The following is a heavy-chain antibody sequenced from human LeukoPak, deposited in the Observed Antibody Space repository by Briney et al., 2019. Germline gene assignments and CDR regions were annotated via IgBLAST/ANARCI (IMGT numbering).Heavy chain of an antibody. V-gene: IGHV3-21*01. CDR2: ISSSSSYI. CDR1: GFTFSSYS. Sequence: GGCLRLSCAASGFTFSSYSQNWVRKAPGKGLEWVSSISSSSSYIYYADSVKGRFTISRDNAKNSLYLQMNSLRAEDTAVYYCAIGWPADYWGQGTLVTVSS. CDR3: AIGWPADY. J-gene: IGHJ4*02.